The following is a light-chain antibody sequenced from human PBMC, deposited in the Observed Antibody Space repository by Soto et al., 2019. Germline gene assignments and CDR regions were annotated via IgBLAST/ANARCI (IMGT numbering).Light chain of an antibody. CDR2: GTS. V-gene: IGKV3-20*01. CDR3: QQYGRSPT. CDR1: QSVGSRS. Sequence: EIVLTQSPGTLSLSPGERATLSCRASQSVGSRSLAWYQQKPGQAPRVLLYGTSERATGIPDRFSGSGSGTEFTLNISRLEPEDFAVYFCQQYGRSPTFGQGTKVDIK. J-gene: IGKJ1*01.